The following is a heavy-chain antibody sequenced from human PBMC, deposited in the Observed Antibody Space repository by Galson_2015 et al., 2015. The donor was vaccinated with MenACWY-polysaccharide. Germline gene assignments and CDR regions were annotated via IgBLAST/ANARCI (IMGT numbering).Heavy chain of an antibody. CDR1: EFTFSGYW. CDR3: ARRYYDSLGSMDV. CDR2: INGAGSTT. Sequence: SLRLSCAASEFTFSGYWMHWVRHAPGEGLVWVSRINGAGSTTSCADSVKGRFTISRDNSKNTLYLQMSSLRAEDTAVYYCARRYYDSLGSMDVWGKGTTVTVSS. J-gene: IGHJ6*03. D-gene: IGHD3-3*01. V-gene: IGHV3-74*01.